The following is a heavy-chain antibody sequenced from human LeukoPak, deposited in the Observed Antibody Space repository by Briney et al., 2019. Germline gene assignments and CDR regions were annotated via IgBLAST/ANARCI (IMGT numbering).Heavy chain of an antibody. CDR2: IYYSGTT. V-gene: IGHV4-59*01. J-gene: IGHJ4*02. CDR3: ARDQGAVAAYFDY. CDR1: GGSISSYY. Sequence: SETLSLTCTVSGGSISSYYWSWIRQPPGKGLEWIGYIYYSGTTNYNPSLKSRVTISVDTSKNQFSLKLSSVTAVDTAVYYCARDQGAVAAYFDYWGQGTLVTVSS. D-gene: IGHD6-19*01.